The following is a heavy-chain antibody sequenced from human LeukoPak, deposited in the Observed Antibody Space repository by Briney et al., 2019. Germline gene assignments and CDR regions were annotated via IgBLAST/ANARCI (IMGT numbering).Heavy chain of an antibody. V-gene: IGHV3-48*04. J-gene: IGHJ3*01. Sequence: GGSLRLSCAASGFTFSTYNMVWVRQAPGMGLEWVAAVSSSSTAIYYSDSVRGRFSIARDNAKNSLSLQMNSLRAEDTALYYCARDLFNRDAFD. CDR1: GFTFSTYN. D-gene: IGHD3-3*01. CDR2: VSSSSTAI. CDR3: ARDLFNRDAFD.